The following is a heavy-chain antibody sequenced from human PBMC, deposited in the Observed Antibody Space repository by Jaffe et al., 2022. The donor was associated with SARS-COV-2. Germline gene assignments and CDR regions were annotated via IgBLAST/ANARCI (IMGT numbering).Heavy chain of an antibody. CDR1: GFTFSTYT. D-gene: IGHD2-8*01. CDR2: ISSSSTYR. V-gene: IGHV3-21*01. Sequence: EVQLVESGGGLVKPGGSLRLSCAASGFTFSTYTMNWVRQAPGKGLEWVSAISSSSTYRYFADSVMGRFTISRDNAKNSLFLQMDSLRAEDTAVYYCARVRCPGCYYYYGMDVWGQGTTVTVSS. CDR3: ARVRCPGCYYYYGMDV. J-gene: IGHJ6*02.